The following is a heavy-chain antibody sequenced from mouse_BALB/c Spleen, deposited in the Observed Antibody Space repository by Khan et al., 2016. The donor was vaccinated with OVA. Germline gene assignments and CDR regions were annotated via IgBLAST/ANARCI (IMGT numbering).Heavy chain of an antibody. D-gene: IGHD3-2*02. Sequence: EVQLVESGPGLVKPSQSLSLTCTVTGYSITSDYAGNWIRQFPGNKLEWMGYISYSGNTKYNPSLKSRISITRDTSKNQFFLQLNFVTIEDTATYYCARIQGGDFDYWGQGTTLTVSS. CDR1: GYSITSDYA. J-gene: IGHJ2*01. CDR2: ISYSGNT. CDR3: ARIQGGDFDY. V-gene: IGHV3-2*02.